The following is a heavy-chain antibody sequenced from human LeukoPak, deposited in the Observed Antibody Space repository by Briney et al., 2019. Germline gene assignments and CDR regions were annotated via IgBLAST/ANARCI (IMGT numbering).Heavy chain of an antibody. CDR1: GFTFSSYA. D-gene: IGHD3-22*01. V-gene: IGHV3-23*01. Sequence: GGSLRLSCAASGFTFSSYAMSWVRQAPGKGLEWVSAVSGSGGSTYYADSVKGRFTISRDNSKNTLYLQMNSLRAEDSALYYCARGGRGSAAVVAPRSFDIWGQGTMVTVSS. CDR3: ARGGRGSAAVVAPRSFDI. J-gene: IGHJ3*02. CDR2: VSGSGGST.